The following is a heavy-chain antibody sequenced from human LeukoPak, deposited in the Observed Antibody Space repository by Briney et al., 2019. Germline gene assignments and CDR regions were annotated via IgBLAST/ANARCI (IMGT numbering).Heavy chain of an antibody. V-gene: IGHV3-23*01. CDR2: ISGSGGST. D-gene: IGHD3-22*01. Sequence: GGSLRLSCAASGFTFSSYAMSWVRQAPGKGLEWVSAISGSGGSTYYADSVKGRFTISRDNSKNTLYPQMNSLRAEDTAVYYCAKDRYYYDSSGSNDAFDIWGQGTMVTVSS. CDR3: AKDRYYYDSSGSNDAFDI. J-gene: IGHJ3*02. CDR1: GFTFSSYA.